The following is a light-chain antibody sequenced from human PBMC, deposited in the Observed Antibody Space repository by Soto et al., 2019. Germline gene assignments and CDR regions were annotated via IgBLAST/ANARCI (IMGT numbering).Light chain of an antibody. Sequence: EIVLTQSPDTLSLSPGESATLSCRASQSVSSSYLAWYQQKPGQAPRLLIYGASNRATGIPDRFSGSGSGTDFTLTISRLEPEDFVLYYCQQYGSSPRTFGQGTMV. V-gene: IGKV3-20*01. CDR2: GAS. J-gene: IGKJ1*01. CDR3: QQYGSSPRT. CDR1: QSVSSSY.